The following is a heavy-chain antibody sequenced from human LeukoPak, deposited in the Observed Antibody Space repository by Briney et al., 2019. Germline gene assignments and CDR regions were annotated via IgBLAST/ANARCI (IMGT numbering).Heavy chain of an antibody. V-gene: IGHV4-34*01. CDR2: INHSGST. J-gene: IGHJ4*02. CDR1: GFTFNTYW. CDR3: ARADDIVVVPAAYFDY. D-gene: IGHD2-2*01. Sequence: GSLRLSCAASGFTFNTYWMSWVRQAPGKGLEWIGEINHSGSTNYNPSLKSRVTISVDTSKNQFSLKLSSVTAADTAVYYCARADDIVVVPAAYFDYWGQGTLVTVSS.